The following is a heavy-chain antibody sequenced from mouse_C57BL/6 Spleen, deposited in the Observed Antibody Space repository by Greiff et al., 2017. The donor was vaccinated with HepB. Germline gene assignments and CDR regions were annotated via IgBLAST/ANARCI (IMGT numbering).Heavy chain of an antibody. J-gene: IGHJ2*01. CDR2: IYPGSGST. CDR3: ARSGTSFDY. D-gene: IGHD2-14*01. CDR1: GYTFTSYW. V-gene: IGHV1-55*01. Sequence: QVQLQQSGAELVKPGASVKMSCKASGYTFTSYWITWVKQRPGQGLEWIGDIYPGSGSTNYNEKFKSKATLTVDTSSSTAYMQLSSLTSEDSSVYYCARSGTSFDYWGQGTTLTVSS.